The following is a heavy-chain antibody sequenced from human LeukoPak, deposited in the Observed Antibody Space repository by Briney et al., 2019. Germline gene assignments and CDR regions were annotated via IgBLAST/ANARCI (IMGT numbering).Heavy chain of an antibody. CDR1: GGSISSYY. CDR3: ARALRRGSCSSTSCYIDWFDP. Sequence: SETLSLTCTVSGGSISSYYWSWIRQPPGKGLEWIGYIYYSGSTNYNPSLKSRVTISVDTSKNQFSLKLSSVTAADTAVYYCARALRRGSCSSTSCYIDWFDPWGQGTLVTVSS. J-gene: IGHJ5*02. V-gene: IGHV4-59*01. D-gene: IGHD2-2*02. CDR2: IYYSGST.